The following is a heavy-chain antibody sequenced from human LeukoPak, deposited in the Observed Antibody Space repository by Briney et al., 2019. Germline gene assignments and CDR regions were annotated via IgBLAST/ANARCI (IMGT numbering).Heavy chain of an antibody. J-gene: IGHJ4*02. Sequence: PGESLRLSCAASGFTFSSYAMHWVRQAPGKGLEWVALIPYDGSNKYYADSVKGRFTVYRDNAKNTLYLQMNSLRAEDTAVYYCARLRWGVLYYFECWGQGTLVTVSS. CDR2: IPYDGSNK. CDR1: GFTFSSYA. CDR3: ARLRWGVLYYFEC. V-gene: IGHV3-30*04. D-gene: IGHD3-16*01.